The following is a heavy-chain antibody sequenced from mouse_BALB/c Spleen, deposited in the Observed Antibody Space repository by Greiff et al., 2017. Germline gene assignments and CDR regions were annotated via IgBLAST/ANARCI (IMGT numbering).Heavy chain of an antibody. Sequence: VQLQQSGAELVRPGTSVKVSCKASGYAFTNYLIEWVKQRPGQGLEWIGVINPGSGGTNYNEKFKGKATLTADKSSSTAYMQLSSLTSDDSAVYVCARRDYGIDYWGQGTTLTVSA. CDR1: GYAFTNYL. CDR2: INPGSGGT. D-gene: IGHD1-1*01. J-gene: IGHJ2*01. CDR3: ARRDYGIDY. V-gene: IGHV1-54*01.